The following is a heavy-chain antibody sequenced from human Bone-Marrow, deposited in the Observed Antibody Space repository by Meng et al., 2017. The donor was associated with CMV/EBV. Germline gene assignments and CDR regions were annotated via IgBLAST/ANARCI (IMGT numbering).Heavy chain of an antibody. J-gene: IGHJ5*02. Sequence: ASVKVSCKASGYTFTGYYMHWVRQAPGQGLEWMGWINPNSGGTNYAQKFQGRVTMTRDTSISTAYMELSRLRSEDTAVYYCARDYSSSSLPWFDPWGQGTLVTVSS. V-gene: IGHV1-2*02. CDR2: INPNSGGT. CDR3: ARDYSSSSLPWFDP. D-gene: IGHD6-6*01. CDR1: GYTFTGYY.